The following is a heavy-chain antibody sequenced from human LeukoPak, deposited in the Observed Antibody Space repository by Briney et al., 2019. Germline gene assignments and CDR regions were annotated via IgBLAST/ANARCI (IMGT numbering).Heavy chain of an antibody. CDR1: GFTFSSYW. CDR2: INSDGSST. Sequence: PGGSLRLSCAASGFTFSSYWMHWVRQAPGRGLVWVSRINSDGSSTSYADSVKGRFTISRDNAKNMLYLQMNSLRAEDTAVYYCASARQLEIDYWGQGTLVTVSS. J-gene: IGHJ4*02. D-gene: IGHD6-13*01. CDR3: ASARQLEIDY. V-gene: IGHV3-74*01.